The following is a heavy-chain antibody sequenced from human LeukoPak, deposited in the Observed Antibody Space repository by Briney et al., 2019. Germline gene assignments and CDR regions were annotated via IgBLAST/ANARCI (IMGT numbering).Heavy chain of an antibody. CDR1: GFTFSSYS. J-gene: IGHJ4*02. V-gene: IGHV3-21*01. Sequence: GGSLRLSCAASGFTFSSYSMNWVRQAPGKGLEWVSSISSSSSYIYYADSVKGRFTISRGNAKNSLYLQMNSLRAEDTAVYYCARDHLPDYGDSFFDYWGQGTLVTVSS. CDR3: ARDHLPDYGDSFFDY. D-gene: IGHD4-17*01. CDR2: ISSSSSYI.